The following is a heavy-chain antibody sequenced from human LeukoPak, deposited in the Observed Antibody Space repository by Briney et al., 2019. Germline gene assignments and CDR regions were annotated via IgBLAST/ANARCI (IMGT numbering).Heavy chain of an antibody. D-gene: IGHD3-22*01. V-gene: IGHV1-2*02. CDR2: INPNSGGT. Sequence: ASVKVSCKASGYTFAGYYMHWVRQAPGQGLEWMGWINPNSGGTNYAQKFQGRVTMTRDTSISTAYMELSRLRSDDTAVYYCARAAYYYDSSGPEGNDAFDIWGQGTIVTVSS. CDR3: ARAAYYYDSSGPEGNDAFDI. CDR1: GYTFAGYY. J-gene: IGHJ3*02.